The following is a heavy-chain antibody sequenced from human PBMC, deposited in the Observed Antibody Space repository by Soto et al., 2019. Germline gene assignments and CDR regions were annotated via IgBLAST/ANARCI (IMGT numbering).Heavy chain of an antibody. D-gene: IGHD5-18*01. CDR3: ARAANSYDYYYYYMDV. CDR1: GGSVSSYY. Sequence: SETLSLTCTVSGGSVSSYYWSWIRQPPGKGLEWIGHIYYSGSTNYNPSLKSRVTISVDTSKNQFSLKLSSVTAADTAVYYCARAANSYDYYYYYMDVWGKGTTVTVSS. V-gene: IGHV4-59*02. CDR2: IYYSGST. J-gene: IGHJ6*03.